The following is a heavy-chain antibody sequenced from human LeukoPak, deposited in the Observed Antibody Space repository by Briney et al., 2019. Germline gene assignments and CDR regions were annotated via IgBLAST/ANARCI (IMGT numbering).Heavy chain of an antibody. J-gene: IGHJ5*02. Sequence: GGSLRLSCAASGFTFSSYSMNWVRQAPGKGLEWVSSISSSSSYIYYADSVKGRFTISRDNAKNSLYLQMNSLRAEDTAVYYCARDSAPYGSGRAWFDPWGQGTLVTVSS. V-gene: IGHV3-21*01. CDR1: GFTFSSYS. D-gene: IGHD3-10*01. CDR3: ARDSAPYGSGRAWFDP. CDR2: ISSSSSYI.